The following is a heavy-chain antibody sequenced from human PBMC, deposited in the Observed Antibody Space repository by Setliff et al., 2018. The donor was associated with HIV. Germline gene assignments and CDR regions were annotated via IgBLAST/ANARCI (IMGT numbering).Heavy chain of an antibody. CDR1: GFIFSTYA. Sequence: GGSLRLSCAASGFIFSTYAMHWVRQAPGKGLEWVAVISYDGSNKYYADSVKGRFTISRDNARNTVFLQMNSLRAEDSAVYYCAREYAMAARYWGRGTLVTAPQ. J-gene: IGHJ4*02. D-gene: IGHD2-15*01. V-gene: IGHV3-30*07. CDR2: ISYDGSNK. CDR3: AREYAMAARY.